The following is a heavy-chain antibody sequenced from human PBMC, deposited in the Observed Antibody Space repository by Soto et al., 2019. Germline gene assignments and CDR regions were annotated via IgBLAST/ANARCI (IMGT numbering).Heavy chain of an antibody. J-gene: IGHJ5*02. CDR3: ARDDYKDGGNNWFDP. CDR1: GGSITKYY. Sequence: PSETLSLTCTVSGGSITKYYWSWIRQPAGKGLEWIGRMYTKERTNYNLSFKSRVTMSVDTSKNQFSLKLNAVTAADTAVYYCARDDYKDGGNNWFDPWGQGTLVTVSS. V-gene: IGHV4-4*07. CDR2: MYTKERT. D-gene: IGHD3-16*01.